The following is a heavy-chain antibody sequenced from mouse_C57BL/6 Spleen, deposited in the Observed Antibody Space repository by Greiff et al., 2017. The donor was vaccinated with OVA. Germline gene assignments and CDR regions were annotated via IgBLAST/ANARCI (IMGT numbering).Heavy chain of an antibody. CDR1: GYTFTSYW. CDR3: ARWGGTAPHYFDY. D-gene: IGHD4-1*01. J-gene: IGHJ2*01. Sequence: QVQLQQPGAELVRPGTSVKLSCKASGYTFTSYWMHWVKQRPGQGLEWIGVIDPSDSYTNYNQKFKGKATFTVDTSSSTAYMQLSSLTSEDSAVYYCARWGGTAPHYFDYWGQGTTLTVSS. V-gene: IGHV1-59*01. CDR2: IDPSDSYT.